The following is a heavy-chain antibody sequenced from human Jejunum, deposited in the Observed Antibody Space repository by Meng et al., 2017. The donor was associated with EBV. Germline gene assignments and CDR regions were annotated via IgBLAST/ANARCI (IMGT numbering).Heavy chain of an antibody. V-gene: IGHV1-2*06. CDR3: ARDYSDSSRQGY. Sequence: VQLVQSVAEVKQPGASVRVSCKASGYTFTGYFIHWVRQAPGQGLEWMGRINPNSGGTSYTQKFQGRVTMTRDTSITTAYMELSRLGSDDTAVYYCARDYSDSSRQGYWGQGTLVTVSS. CDR2: INPNSGGT. D-gene: IGHD3-22*01. J-gene: IGHJ4*02. CDR1: GYTFTGYF.